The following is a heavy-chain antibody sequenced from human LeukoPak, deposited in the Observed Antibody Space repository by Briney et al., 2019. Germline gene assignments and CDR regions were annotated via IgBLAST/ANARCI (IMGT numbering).Heavy chain of an antibody. J-gene: IGHJ4*02. CDR3: ATIGGNSGFDY. V-gene: IGHV4-4*07. CDR1: GGSIGSYY. CDR2: VYTSGST. Sequence: SETLSLTCTVSGGSIGSYYWSWIRQPAGKGLEWIGRVYTSGSTNYNPSLKSRVTMSVDTSKNQFSLKLSSVTAADTAVYYCATIGGNSGFDYWGQGTLVTVSS. D-gene: IGHD4-23*01.